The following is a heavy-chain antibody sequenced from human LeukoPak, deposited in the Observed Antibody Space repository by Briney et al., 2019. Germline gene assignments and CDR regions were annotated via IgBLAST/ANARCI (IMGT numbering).Heavy chain of an antibody. V-gene: IGHV1-8*01. J-gene: IGHJ4*02. CDR1: GYAFTSYD. Sequence: ASVKVSCKASGYAFTSYDINWVRQATGQGLECMGWMNPNSGNTGYAQKFQGRVTMTRNTSISTAYMELSSLRSEDTAVYYCARGYYYDSSGYYYYWGQGTLVTVSS. CDR2: MNPNSGNT. D-gene: IGHD3-22*01. CDR3: ARGYYYDSSGYYYY.